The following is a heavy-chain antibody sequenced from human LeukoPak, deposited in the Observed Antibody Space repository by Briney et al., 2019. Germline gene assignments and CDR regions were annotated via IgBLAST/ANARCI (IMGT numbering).Heavy chain of an antibody. V-gene: IGHV4-59*06. D-gene: IGHD4-17*01. CDR2: IYYSGST. CDR3: ARGSYAMTTVTTGDH. J-gene: IGHJ4*02. Sequence: SETLSLTCTVSGGSISSYYWSWIRQHPGKGLEWIGYIYYSGSTYYNPSLKSRVTISVDTSKNQFSLKLSSVTAADTAVYYCARGSYAMTTVTTGDHWGQGTLVTVSS. CDR1: GGSISSYY.